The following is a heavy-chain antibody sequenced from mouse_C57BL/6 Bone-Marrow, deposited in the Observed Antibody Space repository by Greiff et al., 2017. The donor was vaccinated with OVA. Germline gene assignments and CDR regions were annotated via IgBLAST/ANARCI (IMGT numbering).Heavy chain of an antibody. J-gene: IGHJ3*01. Sequence: VQLVESGAELARPGASVKMSCKASGYTFTSYTMHWVKQRPGQGLEWIGYINPSSGYTKYNQKFKDKATLTADKSSSTAYMQLSSLTSEDSAVYYCARKGITTVPYWGQGTLVTVSA. CDR2: INPSSGYT. CDR3: ARKGITTVPY. D-gene: IGHD1-1*01. CDR1: GYTFTSYT. V-gene: IGHV1-4*01.